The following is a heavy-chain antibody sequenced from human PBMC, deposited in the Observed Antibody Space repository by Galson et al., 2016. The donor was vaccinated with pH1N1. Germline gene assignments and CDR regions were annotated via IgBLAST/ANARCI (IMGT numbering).Heavy chain of an antibody. J-gene: IGHJ5*02. CDR3: PRVIYYDTRAYYPLDP. D-gene: IGHD3-22*01. CDR1: GYTFTGYF. V-gene: IGHV1-2*02. Sequence: SVKVSCKASGYTFTGYFMHWVRQALGQGLEWMGWINPNNGGTNYAQKFQGRVTLTRDASISTAYMELSRLRYDDPAVYYCPRVIYYDTRAYYPLDPWSQGTL. CDR2: INPNNGGT.